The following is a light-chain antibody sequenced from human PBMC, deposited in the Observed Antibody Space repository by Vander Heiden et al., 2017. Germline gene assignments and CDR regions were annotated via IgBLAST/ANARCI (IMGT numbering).Light chain of an antibody. CDR2: EVD. CDR3: VSYGGNDNFYV. V-gene: IGLV2-8*01. CDR1: SSDIGSYNF. J-gene: IGLJ1*01. Sequence: QSALTHPPYASASPGQSVNISYTGASSDIGSYNFVSWYQQYPGKFPSLILVEVDKRPSGVPHRFSGSKSGNTASLTVSGLQAEDEADYYCVSYGGNDNFYVFGTGTALTVL.